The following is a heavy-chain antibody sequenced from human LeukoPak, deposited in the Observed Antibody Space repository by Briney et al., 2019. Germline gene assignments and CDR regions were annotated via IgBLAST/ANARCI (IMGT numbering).Heavy chain of an antibody. D-gene: IGHD4-17*01. Sequence: GGSLRLSCAASGFTFSSYSMNWVRQAPGEGLEWVSSISSSSSYIYYADSVKGRFTISRDNAKNSLYLQMNSLRAEDTAVYYCARSSPDYGDYEYYFDYWGQGTLVTVSS. CDR3: ARSSPDYGDYEYYFDY. J-gene: IGHJ4*02. CDR2: ISSSSSYI. V-gene: IGHV3-21*01. CDR1: GFTFSSYS.